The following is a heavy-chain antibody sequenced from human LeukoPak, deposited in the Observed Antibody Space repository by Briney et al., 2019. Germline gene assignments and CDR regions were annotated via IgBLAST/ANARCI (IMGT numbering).Heavy chain of an antibody. D-gene: IGHD3-9*01. CDR1: GFTFSSYG. V-gene: IGHV3-30*03. CDR2: ISYDGSNK. Sequence: SGRSLRLSCAASGFTFSSYGMHWVRQAPGKGLEWVAVISYDGSNKYYADSVKGRFTISRDNSKNTLYLQMNSLRAEDTAVYYCGRAAQFTIFYGMDVWGKGTTVTVSS. CDR3: GRAAQFTIFYGMDV. J-gene: IGHJ6*04.